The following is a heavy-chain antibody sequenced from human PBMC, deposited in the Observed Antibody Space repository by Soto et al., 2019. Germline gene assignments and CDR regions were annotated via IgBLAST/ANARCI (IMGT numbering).Heavy chain of an antibody. D-gene: IGHD3-22*01. CDR2: IIPIFGTA. CDR1: VGTFSSYA. V-gene: IGHV1-69*01. Sequence: QVQLVQSGAEVKKPGSSVQVSCKASVGTFSSYAISWVRQAPGQGLEWMGGIIPIFGTANYAQKFQGIVTITADESTSTGYLELSSLRSEDTAVYYCAREAHGSSGYYPPVNCFDPCGQGTLVTVSS. CDR3: AREAHGSSGYYPPVNCFDP. J-gene: IGHJ5*02.